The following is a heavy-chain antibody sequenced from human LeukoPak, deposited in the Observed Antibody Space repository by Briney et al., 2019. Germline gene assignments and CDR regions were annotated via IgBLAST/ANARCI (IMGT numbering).Heavy chain of an antibody. V-gene: IGHV4-4*09. CDR1: GGSISSYY. J-gene: IGHJ4*02. CDR2: IYTSGST. CDR3: ARSTTGDGYNFFDY. D-gene: IGHD5-24*01. Sequence: PSETLSLTCTVSGGSISSYYWSWIRQPPGKGLEWIGYIYTSGSTNYNPSLKSRVTISVDTSKNQFSLKLSSVTAADTAVYYCARSTTGDGYNFFDYWGQGTLVTVSS.